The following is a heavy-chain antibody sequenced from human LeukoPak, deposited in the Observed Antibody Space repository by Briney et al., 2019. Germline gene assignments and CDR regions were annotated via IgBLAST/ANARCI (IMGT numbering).Heavy chain of an antibody. CDR3: ARERGRYGDYGPSLDY. CDR2: IYYSGST. J-gene: IGHJ4*02. CDR1: GGSISSYC. D-gene: IGHD4-17*01. Sequence: PSETLSLTCTVSGGSISSYCWSWIRQPPGKGLEWIGYIYYSGSTNYNPSLKSRVAISVDTSKNQFSLKLSSVTAADTAVYYCARERGRYGDYGPSLDYWGQGTLVTVSS. V-gene: IGHV4-59*01.